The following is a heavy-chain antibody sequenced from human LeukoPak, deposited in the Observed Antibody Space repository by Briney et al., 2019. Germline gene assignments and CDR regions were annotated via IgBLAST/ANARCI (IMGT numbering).Heavy chain of an antibody. V-gene: IGHV3-48*03. Sequence: GGSLRLSCAASGFTFSSYEMNWVRQAPGKGLEWVSYISSCGSTIFYADSVKGRFTISRDNAKNSLYTQMNSLRAEDTAVFYCARELITMVRGIIRGNDAFDIWGQGTMVTVSS. D-gene: IGHD3-10*01. CDR2: ISSCGSTI. CDR1: GFTFSSYE. CDR3: ARELITMVRGIIRGNDAFDI. J-gene: IGHJ3*02.